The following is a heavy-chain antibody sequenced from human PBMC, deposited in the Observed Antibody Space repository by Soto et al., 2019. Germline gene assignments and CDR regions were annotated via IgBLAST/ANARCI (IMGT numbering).Heavy chain of an antibody. Sequence: GGSLRLSCAASGFTFSNAWMSWVRQAPGKGLEWVGRIKSKNDGGTTDYAAPVKGRFTISRDDSKNTLYLQMNSLKTEDTAVYYCTTVGMYSSGLYGAPYWGQGTLVTLSS. J-gene: IGHJ4*02. CDR1: GFTFSNAW. CDR3: TTVGMYSSGLYGAPY. V-gene: IGHV3-15*01. D-gene: IGHD6-19*01. CDR2: IKSKNDGGTT.